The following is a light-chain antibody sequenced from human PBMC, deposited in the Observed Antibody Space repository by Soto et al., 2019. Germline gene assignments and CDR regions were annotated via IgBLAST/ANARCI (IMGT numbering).Light chain of an antibody. CDR3: AAWDDSLNGRVL. CDR2: SNN. V-gene: IGLV1-44*01. Sequence: QAVVTQPPSASGTPGQRVTISCSGSSSNIGSYTVNWYQQLPGTAPKLLIYSNNRRPSGVPDRFSGSKSGTSASLAISGLQSDDEADYYCAAWDDSLNGRVLFGGGTQLTVL. J-gene: IGLJ2*01. CDR1: SSNIGSYT.